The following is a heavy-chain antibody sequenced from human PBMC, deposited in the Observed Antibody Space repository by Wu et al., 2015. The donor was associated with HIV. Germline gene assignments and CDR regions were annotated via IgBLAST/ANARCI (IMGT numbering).Heavy chain of an antibody. CDR3: ARDQYSYGSFYFDY. D-gene: IGHD5-18*01. CDR1: GYTFTSYG. V-gene: IGHV1-18*01. Sequence: QVQLVQSGAEVKKPGASVKVSCKASGYTFTSYGISWVRQAPGQGLEWMGWISAYNGKTNYAQKFQGRVTMTTDTSRSTAYMELRSLRSDDTAVYYCARDQYSYGSFYFDYWGQGTLVTVSS. CDR2: ISAYNGKT. J-gene: IGHJ4*02.